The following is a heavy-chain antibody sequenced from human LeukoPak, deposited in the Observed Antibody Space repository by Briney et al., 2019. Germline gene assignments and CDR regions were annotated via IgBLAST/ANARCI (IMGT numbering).Heavy chain of an antibody. CDR2: NYHSGST. CDR3: ARDWDNQNAFDI. D-gene: IGHD1-26*01. V-gene: IGHV4-4*02. J-gene: IGHJ3*02. CDR1: GCSISSYNW. Sequence: SGTLSLTCAVSGCSISSYNWWCWVRPPPGKGLEWIGENYHSGSTNYNPSLKSRVTISVDKSKNQFSLKLSSVTAADTAVYYCARDWDNQNAFDIWGQGTMVTVSS.